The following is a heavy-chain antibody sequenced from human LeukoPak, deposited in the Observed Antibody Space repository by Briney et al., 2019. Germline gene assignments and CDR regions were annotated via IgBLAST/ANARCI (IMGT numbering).Heavy chain of an antibody. Sequence: SGPTLVNPAQTLTLTCTFSGFSLSTSGVGVGWIRQPPGKALEWLALIYWNDDKRYSPSLKSRLTITKDTSKNQVVLTMTNMDPVDTATYYCAIKSEPPTYYYDSSGYPSDYFDYWGQGTLVTVSS. CDR3: AIKSEPPTYYYDSSGYPSDYFDY. CDR1: GFSLSTSGVG. V-gene: IGHV2-5*01. D-gene: IGHD3-22*01. J-gene: IGHJ4*02. CDR2: IYWNDDK.